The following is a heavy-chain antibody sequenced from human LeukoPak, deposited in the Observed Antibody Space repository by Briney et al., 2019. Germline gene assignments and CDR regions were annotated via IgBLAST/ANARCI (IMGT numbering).Heavy chain of an antibody. Sequence: PGGSLRLSCAASGFTFSSYWMHWVRQAPGKGLVWVSRINSDGSSTSYADSVKGRFTISRDNAKNTLYLQMNSLRAADTAVYYCARQNNLYYDYVWGSYRRTWFDPWGQGTLVTVSS. D-gene: IGHD3-16*02. V-gene: IGHV3-74*01. J-gene: IGHJ5*02. CDR2: INSDGSST. CDR1: GFTFSSYW. CDR3: ARQNNLYYDYVWGSYRRTWFDP.